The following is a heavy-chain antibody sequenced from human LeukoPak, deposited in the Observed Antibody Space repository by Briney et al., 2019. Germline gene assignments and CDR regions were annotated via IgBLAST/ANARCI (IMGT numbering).Heavy chain of an antibody. V-gene: IGHV3-23*01. CDR2: ISGSGDNT. CDR3: VKWTGYGMN. J-gene: IGHJ4*02. D-gene: IGHD3/OR15-3a*01. CDR1: GFTFSSQS. Sequence: GGSLRLSCAASGFTFSSQSMTWVRQAPGKGLEWVSGISGSGDNTYYGDSVKGRFTISRDNSKSTMYLQMNSLRVEDTAVYYCVKWTGYGMNWGQGTLVTVSS.